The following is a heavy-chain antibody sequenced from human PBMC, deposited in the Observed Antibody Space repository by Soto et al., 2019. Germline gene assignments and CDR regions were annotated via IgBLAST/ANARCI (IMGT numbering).Heavy chain of an antibody. CDR1: GGSISSGGYY. Sequence: QVQLQESGPGLVKPSQTLSLTCTVSGGSISSGGYYWSWIRQHPGKGLEWIGYIYNSGSTSYNPSLKSRMTMSADTSKNQFSLRLTSVTAADTAVYYCARQYDNNIPSWFDPWGQGTLVTVSS. CDR2: IYNSGST. CDR3: ARQYDNNIPSWFDP. V-gene: IGHV4-31*03. D-gene: IGHD1-1*01. J-gene: IGHJ5*02.